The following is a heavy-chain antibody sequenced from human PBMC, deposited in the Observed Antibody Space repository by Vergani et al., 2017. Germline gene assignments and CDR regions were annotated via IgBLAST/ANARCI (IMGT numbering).Heavy chain of an antibody. CDR2: INHSGST. CDR1: GGSFSGYY. CDR3: ARGLTIYCSSTSCYRYYYYYYGMDV. D-gene: IGHD2-2*01. J-gene: IGHJ6*02. V-gene: IGHV4-34*01. Sequence: QVQLQQWGAGLLKPSETLSLTCAVYGGSFSGYYWSWIRQPPGKGLEWIGEINHSGSTNYNPSLKSRVTISVDTSKNQFSLKLISVTAADTAVYYCARGLTIYCSSTSCYRYYYYYYGMDVWGQGTTVTVSS.